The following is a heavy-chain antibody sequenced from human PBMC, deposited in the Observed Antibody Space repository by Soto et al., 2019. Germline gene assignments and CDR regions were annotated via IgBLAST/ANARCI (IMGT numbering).Heavy chain of an antibody. CDR2: IYYSGST. CDR1: GGSVNNANYF. V-gene: IGHV4-31*03. D-gene: IGHD4-17*01. J-gene: IGHJ6*02. CDR3: ARDADYGGSRGGMDV. Sequence: QVRLEESGPGLVKPSETLSLICSVSGGSVNNANYFWNWIRQHQENGLEWIGYIYYSGSTSYNPSFKTRATLSIDTYKNQFSQRLNSVTVADTAVYFCARDADYGGSRGGMDVWGRGTTVTVSS.